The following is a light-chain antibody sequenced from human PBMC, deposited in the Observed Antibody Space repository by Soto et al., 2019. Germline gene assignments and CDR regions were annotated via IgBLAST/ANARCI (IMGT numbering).Light chain of an antibody. V-gene: IGKV3-15*01. CDR1: QSVSSN. CDR3: QQFNNWYT. J-gene: IGKJ2*01. CDR2: GAS. Sequence: EIVMTQSPATLSVSPGERATLSCRASQSVSSNLAWYQQKPGQAPRLLIYGASTRATGIPARFSGSGSGTECTLTISRLQSEDFAVYYCQQFNNWYTFGQGTKLEIK.